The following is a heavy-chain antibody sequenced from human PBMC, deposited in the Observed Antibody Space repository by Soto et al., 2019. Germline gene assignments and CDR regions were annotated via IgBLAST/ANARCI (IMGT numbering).Heavy chain of an antibody. CDR3: ARAYRGSGSPDY. CDR2: INPGGGST. Sequence: QVQLVQSGAEVKKPGASVKISCKASGYTFPRYKRHWVRQPPGQGLEWVGIINPGGGSTSYAQKFQCRGAMTRDTSTSTVYMELSRLRTEDTAEYFCARAYRGSGSPDYWCQGTLVTVAS. D-gene: IGHD3-3*01. CDR1: GYTFPRYK. V-gene: IGHV1-46*01. J-gene: IGHJ4*02.